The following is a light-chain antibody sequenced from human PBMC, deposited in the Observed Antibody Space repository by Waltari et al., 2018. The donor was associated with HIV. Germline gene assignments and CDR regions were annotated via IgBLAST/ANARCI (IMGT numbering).Light chain of an antibody. CDR1: QSISSSY. J-gene: IGKJ4*01. V-gene: IGKV3-20*01. CDR3: QQYGSSPPLT. CDR2: GAS. Sequence: EIVLTQSPGTLSLSPGERVTLSCRASQSISSSYLAWYQHKPGQAPRLLIYGASNRATGIPDRFSGSGSGTDFTLTISRLEPEDFAVYYCQQYGSSPPLTFGGGTKVEIK.